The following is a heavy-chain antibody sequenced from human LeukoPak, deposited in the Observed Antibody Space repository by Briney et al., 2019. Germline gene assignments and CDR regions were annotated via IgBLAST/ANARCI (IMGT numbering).Heavy chain of an antibody. CDR2: IKQDGSEK. D-gene: IGHD5-18*01. J-gene: IGHJ4*02. CDR1: GFTFSSYW. CDR3: ARDWRSGYGYGPFDY. Sequence: GGSLRLSCAASGFTFSSYWMSWVRQAPGKGLEWVANIKQDGSEKYYVDSVKGRFTISRDNAKNSLYLQMNSLRAEDTAVYYCARDWRSGYGYGPFDYWGQGTLVTVSS. V-gene: IGHV3-7*01.